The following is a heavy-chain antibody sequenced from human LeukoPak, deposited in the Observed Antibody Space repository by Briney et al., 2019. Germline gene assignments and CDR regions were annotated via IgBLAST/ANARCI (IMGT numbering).Heavy chain of an antibody. J-gene: IGHJ4*02. CDR3: ARLSGSYFGDDY. CDR1: GYTFTSYY. D-gene: IGHD1-26*01. Sequence: ASVKVSCKVSGYTFTSYYMHWVRQAPGQGLEWVGIINPSGGSTSYAQKFQGRVTMTRDTSTSTVYMELSSLRSEDTAVYYCARLSGSYFGDDYWGQGTLVTVSS. CDR2: INPSGGST. V-gene: IGHV1-46*03.